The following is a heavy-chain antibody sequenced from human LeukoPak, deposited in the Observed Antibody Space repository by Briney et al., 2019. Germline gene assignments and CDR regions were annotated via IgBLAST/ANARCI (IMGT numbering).Heavy chain of an antibody. Sequence: GGSLRLSCAASGFTFSSYAMHWVRQAPGKGLEWVAVVSYDGSNKYYADSVKGRFTISKDNSKNTLYLQMNSLRAEDTAVYYCARVAAAPGYWGQGTLVTVSS. CDR1: GFTFSSYA. J-gene: IGHJ4*02. V-gene: IGHV3-30-3*01. D-gene: IGHD6-13*01. CDR3: ARVAAAPGY. CDR2: VSYDGSNK.